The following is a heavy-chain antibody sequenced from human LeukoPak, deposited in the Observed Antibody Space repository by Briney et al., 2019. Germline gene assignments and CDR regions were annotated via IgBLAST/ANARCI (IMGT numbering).Heavy chain of an antibody. D-gene: IGHD7-27*01. CDR1: GFTFNSYF. J-gene: IGHJ4*02. V-gene: IGHV3-7*01. CDR3: VRDLGHSRHYFEY. Sequence: GGSLRLSCAASGFTFNSYFLNWVRLTPGRELEWLACISQDGSETFYMDSVRGRFTISRDNTKNSLYLQMDSLRAEDTAVYFCVRDLGHSRHYFEYWGQGALVTVSS. CDR2: ISQDGSET.